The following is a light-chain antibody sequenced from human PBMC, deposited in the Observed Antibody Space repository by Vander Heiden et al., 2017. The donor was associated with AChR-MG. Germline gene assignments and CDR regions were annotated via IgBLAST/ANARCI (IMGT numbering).Light chain of an antibody. CDR2: YDD. CDR3: AAWDDSLNAVV. Sequence: QSLLTQPPSVSVAPSQRVTISCSGSSSNIGNNAVNWYQQLPGKAPKLLIYYDDLLPSGVSDRFSGSKSGTSASLAISGPQSEDEADYYCAAWDDSLNAVVFGGGTKLTVL. CDR1: SSNIGNNA. V-gene: IGLV1-36*01. J-gene: IGLJ2*01.